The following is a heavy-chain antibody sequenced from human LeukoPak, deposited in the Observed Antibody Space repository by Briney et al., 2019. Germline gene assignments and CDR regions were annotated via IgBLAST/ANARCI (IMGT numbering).Heavy chain of an antibody. CDR2: IKQDGSEK. V-gene: IGHV3-7*01. CDR3: ARRSGSYDY. J-gene: IGHJ4*02. D-gene: IGHD1-26*01. Sequence: GGPLTLSCAASGFPLSSYLMSWVRPAPGKGLEWVANIKQDGSEKYHVDSVKGRLTISRDNAKNSLYLQVKSLRAEDTAVYCCARRSGSYDYWGQGTLVTVSS. CDR1: GFPLSSYL.